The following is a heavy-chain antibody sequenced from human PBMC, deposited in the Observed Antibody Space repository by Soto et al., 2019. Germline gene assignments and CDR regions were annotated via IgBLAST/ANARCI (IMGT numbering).Heavy chain of an antibody. D-gene: IGHD2-2*01. Sequence: QVVLVQSGTEVKKPGASVKVSCKSFGYPFSAFYIHWVRQAPGQGLEWLGWINPNSGGTKYAQMFQGRVTMTRDTPTNTTYLEVTCLRSDDSAMYFCARAPPPRVAAADFAYWGQGTLLIVSS. J-gene: IGHJ4*02. V-gene: IGHV1-2*02. CDR1: GYPFSAFY. CDR2: INPNSGGT. CDR3: ARAPPPRVAAADFAY.